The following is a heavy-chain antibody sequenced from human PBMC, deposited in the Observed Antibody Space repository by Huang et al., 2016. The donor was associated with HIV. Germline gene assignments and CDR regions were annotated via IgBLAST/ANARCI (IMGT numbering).Heavy chain of an antibody. D-gene: IGHD6-6*01. CDR3: ARRFSSSSGYFDY. V-gene: IGHV5-51*01. J-gene: IGHJ4*02. Sequence: VQLVQSGAEVKKPGESLKISCKGSGYSFSSYWIAWVLQMPGKGLEWMGIISPDDPYTTDSPSFEGQVPSSADKSIGTAYLQWSSLKASDTAMYYCARRFSSSSGYFDYWGQGSLVTVSS. CDR1: GYSFSSYW. CDR2: ISPDDPYT.